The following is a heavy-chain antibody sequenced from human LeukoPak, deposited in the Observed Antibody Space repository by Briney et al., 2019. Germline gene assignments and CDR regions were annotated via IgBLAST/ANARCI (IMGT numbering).Heavy chain of an antibody. CDR3: TRVKSVNWAFFDY. CDR2: ISYSGGP. J-gene: IGHJ4*02. V-gene: IGHV4-39*07. D-gene: IGHD7-27*01. CDR1: GGSISSTNYY. Sequence: SETLSLTCSVSGGSISSTNYYWGWIRQPPGKGLEWIGSISYSGGPYYNPSLKSRVTISLDTSRSQFSLKVSYVTGADTAVYYCTRVKSVNWAFFDYWGQGILATVSS.